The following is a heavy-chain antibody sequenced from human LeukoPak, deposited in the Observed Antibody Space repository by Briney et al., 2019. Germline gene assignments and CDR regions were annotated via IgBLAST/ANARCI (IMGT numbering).Heavy chain of an antibody. V-gene: IGHV3-23*01. J-gene: IGHJ4*02. CDR2: IGSSGNI. CDR1: GFTFSSYA. CDR3: AKGVATQYYFDY. Sequence: GGSLRLSCAPSGFTFSSYAMTWVRQAPGKGLEWVSAIGSSGNIFYADSVKGRFTISRDNSKNTLYLQMNSLRAEDTAVYYCAKGVATQYYFDYWGQGTLVTVSS. D-gene: IGHD5-12*01.